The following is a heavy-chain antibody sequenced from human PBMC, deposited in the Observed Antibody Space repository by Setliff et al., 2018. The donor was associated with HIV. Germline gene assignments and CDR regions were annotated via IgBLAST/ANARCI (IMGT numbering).Heavy chain of an antibody. D-gene: IGHD2-2*01. CDR3: TTIVGFCSSTRYYSDY. J-gene: IGHJ4*02. CDR1: GFTFSDVW. Sequence: GGSLRLSCVASGFTFSDVWMNWVRQAPGKGLEWVGRIRSKKAGGTIEYAAPVKDRFTISRDDSKNTLYLQMSSLKTEDTAVYYCTTIVGFCSSTRYYSDYWGQGTLVTVSS. CDR2: IRSKKAGGTI. V-gene: IGHV3-15*01.